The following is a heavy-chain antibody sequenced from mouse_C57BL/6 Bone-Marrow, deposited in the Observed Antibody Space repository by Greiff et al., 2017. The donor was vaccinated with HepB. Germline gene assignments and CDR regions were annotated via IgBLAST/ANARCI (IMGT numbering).Heavy chain of an antibody. CDR3: ARSLLLRYQRGGYFDV. CDR1: GYTFTSYW. V-gene: IGHV1-7*01. D-gene: IGHD1-1*01. CDR2: INPSSGYT. J-gene: IGHJ1*03. Sequence: QVQLQQSGAELAKPGASVKLSCKASGYTFTSYWMHWVKQRPGQGLEWIGYINPSSGYTRYNQKFKDRATLTADKSSSTAYMQLSSLTYEDSAVYYCARSLLLRYQRGGYFDVWGTGTTVTVSS.